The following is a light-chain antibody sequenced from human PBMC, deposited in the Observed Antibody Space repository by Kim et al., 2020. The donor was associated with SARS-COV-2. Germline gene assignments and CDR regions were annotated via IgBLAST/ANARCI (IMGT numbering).Light chain of an antibody. CDR3: NSRDSSGKGV. Sequence: VAVGKTCRTTCQGDSLRSYDASWYQQKPGQALVLVIYGETNRPSGTPDRFSGSSSGNTASLTITGAQAEDEADYYCNSRDSSGKGVFGSGTKVTVL. J-gene: IGLJ1*01. CDR2: GET. V-gene: IGLV3-19*01. CDR1: SLRSYD.